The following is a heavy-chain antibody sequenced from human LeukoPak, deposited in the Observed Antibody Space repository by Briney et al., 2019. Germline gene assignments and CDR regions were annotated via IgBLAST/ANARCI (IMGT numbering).Heavy chain of an antibody. CDR3: ARVPKWELHHDAFDI. J-gene: IGHJ3*02. D-gene: IGHD1-26*01. CDR2: IKQDGSEK. Sequence: PGGSLRLSCAASGFTFSDYYMSWVRQAPGKGLEWVANIKQDGSEKYYVDSVKGRFTISRDNAKNSLYLQMNSLRAEDTAVYYCARVPKWELHHDAFDIWGQGTMVTVSS. CDR1: GFTFSDYY. V-gene: IGHV3-7*01.